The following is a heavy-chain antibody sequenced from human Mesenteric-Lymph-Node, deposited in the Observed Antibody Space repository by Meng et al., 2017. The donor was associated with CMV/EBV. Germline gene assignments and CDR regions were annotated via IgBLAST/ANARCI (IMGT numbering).Heavy chain of an antibody. CDR1: RFRFDDYG. J-gene: IGHJ6*02. CDR2: INDNGGAR. Sequence: GESLKISCAASRFRFDDYGMNWVRQAPGKGLEWVAGINDNGGARFYADPVQGRFTISRDSAKNSLYLQMNSLRAEDTALYYCARVQGSYDSSGYYNSYYYYAMDVWGQGTAVTVSS. CDR3: ARVQGSYDSSGYYNSYYYYAMDV. V-gene: IGHV3-20*04. D-gene: IGHD3-22*01.